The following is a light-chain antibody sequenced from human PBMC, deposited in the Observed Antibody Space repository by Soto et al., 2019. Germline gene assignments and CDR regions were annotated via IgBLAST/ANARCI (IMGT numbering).Light chain of an antibody. CDR2: DAS. V-gene: IGKV1-5*01. J-gene: IGKJ1*01. Sequence: DIQMTQSPSTLSASVGDRVTIACRASQSISSRVAWYQQKPGKAPKLLIYDASTLESGVPSRFSASGSGAEFTLAISGLQPDDVATYCCHQYKNYSGSFGQGTKVEIK. CDR3: HQYKNYSGS. CDR1: QSISSR.